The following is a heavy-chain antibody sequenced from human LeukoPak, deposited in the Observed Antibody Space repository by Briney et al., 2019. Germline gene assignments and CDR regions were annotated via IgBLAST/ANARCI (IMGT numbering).Heavy chain of an antibody. CDR3: ASYSGYAHFDY. J-gene: IGHJ4*02. V-gene: IGHV3-7*01. CDR2: IKQDGSEK. CDR1: GFTLSSYW. Sequence: PGGSLRLSCAASGFTLSSYWMSWVRQAPGKGLEWVANIKQDGSEKYYVDSVKGRFTISRDNAKNSLYLQMNSLRAEDTAVYYCASYSGYAHFDYWGQGTLVTVSS. D-gene: IGHD5-12*01.